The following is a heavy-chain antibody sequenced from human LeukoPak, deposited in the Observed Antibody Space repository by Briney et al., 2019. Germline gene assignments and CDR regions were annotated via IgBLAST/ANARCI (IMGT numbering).Heavy chain of an antibody. CDR2: ISSSSSTI. CDR1: GFTFSSYS. D-gene: IGHD2-15*01. V-gene: IGHV3-48*01. CDR3: ARDPEGSGNWFDT. J-gene: IGHJ5*02. Sequence: GGSLRLSCAASGFTFSSYSMNWVRQAPGKGLEWVSYISSSSSTIYYADSVKGRFTISRDNAKNSLYLQMNSLRAEDTAVYYCARDPEGSGNWFDTWGQGTLVTVSS.